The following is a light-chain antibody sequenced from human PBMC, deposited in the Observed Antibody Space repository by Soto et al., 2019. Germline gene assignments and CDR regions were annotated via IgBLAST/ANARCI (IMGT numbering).Light chain of an antibody. CDR1: QSVSSW. Sequence: DIQLTQSPSTLSASVGDRVTITCRASQSVSSWLAWYQQKRGKAPSLLIYKASTLQTGVPSRFSGSGSGTEFTLTISSLQPDDFATYYCQQYNGYPYTFCQGTNLEIK. J-gene: IGKJ2*01. CDR2: KAS. CDR3: QQYNGYPYT. V-gene: IGKV1-5*03.